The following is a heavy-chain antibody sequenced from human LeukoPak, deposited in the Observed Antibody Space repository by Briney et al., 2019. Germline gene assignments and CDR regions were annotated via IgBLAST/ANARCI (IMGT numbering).Heavy chain of an antibody. J-gene: IGHJ4*02. Sequence: GESLKISCKGSGYRFTSYWIGWVRQMPGRGLEWMGIIYPGNSSTRYSPSFQGQVTISADKSISTAYLQWSSLKASDTAMYYCAVRMPGYYRFDYWGQGILVTVSS. D-gene: IGHD3-9*01. CDR1: GYRFTSYW. CDR2: IYPGNSST. CDR3: AVRMPGYYRFDY. V-gene: IGHV5-51*01.